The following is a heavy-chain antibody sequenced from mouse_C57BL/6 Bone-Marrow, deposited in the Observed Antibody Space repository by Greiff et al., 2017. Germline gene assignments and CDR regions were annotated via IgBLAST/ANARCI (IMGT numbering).Heavy chain of an antibody. CDR3: ARGGWYYYFDY. CDR1: GFTFSSYA. CDR2: ISDGGSYT. J-gene: IGHJ2*01. D-gene: IGHD2-1*01. V-gene: IGHV5-4*01. Sequence: DVQLVESGGGLVKPGGSLKLSCAASGFTFSSYAMSWVRQTPEKRLEWVATISDGGSYTYYPDNVKGRFTISRDNAKNNLYLQMSRLKSEDTAMYYCARGGWYYYFDYWGQGTTLTVSS.